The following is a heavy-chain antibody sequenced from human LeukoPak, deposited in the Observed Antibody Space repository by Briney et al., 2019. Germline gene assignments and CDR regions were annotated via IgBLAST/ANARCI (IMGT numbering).Heavy chain of an antibody. J-gene: IGHJ4*02. CDR1: GFTFSIYA. CDR2: ISGSGGST. V-gene: IGHV3-23*01. Sequence: GGSLRLSCAASGFTFSIYAMSWVRQAPGKGLEWVSAISGSGGSTYYADSVKGRFTISRDNSKNTLYLQMNSPRAEDTAVYYCAKDLSIFGVVPFDYWGQGTLVTVSS. CDR3: AKDLSIFGVVPFDY. D-gene: IGHD3-3*01.